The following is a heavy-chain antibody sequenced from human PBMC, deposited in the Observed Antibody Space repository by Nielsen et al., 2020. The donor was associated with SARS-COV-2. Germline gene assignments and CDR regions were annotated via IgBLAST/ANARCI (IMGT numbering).Heavy chain of an antibody. Sequence: GGSLRLSCAASGFTFDDYGMSWVRQAPGKGLEWVSGINWNGGSTGYADSVKGRFTISRDNAKNSLYLQMNSLRAEDTAVYYCARGPYYDFWSGENWFDPWGQGTLVTVSS. CDR2: INWNGGST. CDR3: ARGPYYDFWSGENWFDP. D-gene: IGHD3-3*01. V-gene: IGHV3-20*04. J-gene: IGHJ5*02. CDR1: GFTFDDYG.